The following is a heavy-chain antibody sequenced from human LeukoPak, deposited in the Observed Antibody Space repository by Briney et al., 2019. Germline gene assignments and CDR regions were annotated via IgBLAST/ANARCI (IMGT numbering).Heavy chain of an antibody. CDR2: IYYRGST. Sequence: SETLSLTCTVPGASISSYYWSWIRQPPGKGLGWIGYIYYRGSTNYNPSLKSRVTISVDTSKNQFSLNLSSVTAADTAVYYCARLFYYDSSGCPDYWGQGTLVTVSS. D-gene: IGHD3-22*01. J-gene: IGHJ4*02. CDR1: GASISSYY. CDR3: ARLFYYDSSGCPDY. V-gene: IGHV4-59*08.